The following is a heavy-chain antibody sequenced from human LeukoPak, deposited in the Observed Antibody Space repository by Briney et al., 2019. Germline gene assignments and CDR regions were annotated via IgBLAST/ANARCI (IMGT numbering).Heavy chain of an antibody. J-gene: IGHJ3*02. CDR1: GDSISTSDYY. CDR2: IFSSGGT. V-gene: IGHV4-39*01. D-gene: IGHD3-22*01. CDR3: ARRHYDSSGYYYGDAFDI. Sequence: PSETLSLTCTVSGDSISTSDYYWGWIRQSPGKGLEWIGTIFSSGGTYYNPSLKSRVTISVDTSKNQFSLKLSSVTAADTAVYYCARRHYDSSGYYYGDAFDIWGQGTMVTVSS.